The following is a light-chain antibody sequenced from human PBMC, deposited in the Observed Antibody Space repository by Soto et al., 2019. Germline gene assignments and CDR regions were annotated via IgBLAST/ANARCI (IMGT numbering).Light chain of an antibody. Sequence: GDRVTITCRASKSISSWLAWYQQKPGKAPKFLIYDASNLESGVPSRFSGSGSGTEFTLTISSLQPDDFATYYCQKYISYWKLGQGTKVDIK. J-gene: IGKJ1*01. CDR2: DAS. V-gene: IGKV1-5*01. CDR3: QKYISYWK. CDR1: KSISSW.